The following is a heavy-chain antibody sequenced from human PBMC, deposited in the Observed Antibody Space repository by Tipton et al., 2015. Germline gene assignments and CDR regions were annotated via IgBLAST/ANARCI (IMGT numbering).Heavy chain of an antibody. V-gene: IGHV4-34*01. CDR3: ARGRGWLPTSVFDT. J-gene: IGHJ3*02. Sequence: TLSLTCAVYGGSSSGYYWSWIRQPPGEGLEWIGEINESGSTNYNSSLKNRVTVSVDTSLNHLSLYLTSVTAADAGVYYCARGRGWLPTSVFDTWGQGTMVTVS. CDR2: INESGST. CDR1: GGSSSGYY. D-gene: IGHD5-24*01.